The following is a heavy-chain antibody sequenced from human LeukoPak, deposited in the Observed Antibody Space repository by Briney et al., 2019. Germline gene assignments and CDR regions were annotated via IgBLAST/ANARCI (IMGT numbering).Heavy chain of an antibody. CDR1: GFTFTTYW. D-gene: IGHD1-26*01. CDR3: ARSSLVGATLYYFDY. CDR2: IYPGDSDT. J-gene: IGHJ4*02. Sequence: GESLKISCKSSGFTFTTYWIGWVRQMPGKGLEWMGIIYPGDSDTRYSPSFQGQVTISADKSISTAYLQWSSLKASDTAMYYCARSSLVGATLYYFDYWGQGTLVTVSS. V-gene: IGHV5-51*01.